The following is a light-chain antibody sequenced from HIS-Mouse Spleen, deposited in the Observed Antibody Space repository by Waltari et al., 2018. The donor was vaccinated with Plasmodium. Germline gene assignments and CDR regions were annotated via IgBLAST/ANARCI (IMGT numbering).Light chain of an antibody. CDR1: QSVSSN. V-gene: IGKV3-15*01. Sequence: TLSASPGERATLSCRASQSVSSNLARYQQKPGQAPRLLIYGASTRATGIPARFSGSGSGTEFTLTISSMQSEDFAVYYCQQYNNWPPEVTFGQGTKVEIK. CDR3: QQYNNWPPEVT. J-gene: IGKJ1*01. CDR2: GAS.